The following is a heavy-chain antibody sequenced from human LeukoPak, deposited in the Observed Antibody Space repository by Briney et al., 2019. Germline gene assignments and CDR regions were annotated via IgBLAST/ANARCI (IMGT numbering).Heavy chain of an antibody. CDR1: GDTFTSYY. D-gene: IGHD6-13*01. J-gene: IGHJ4*02. Sequence: SVKVSCKASGDTFTSYYMHWVRQAPGQGLEWMGGIIPIFSTANYAQKFQGRLTITADKSTSTAYMELSSLRSEDTAVFYCARVVAAGTYFDYWGQGTLVTVSS. CDR3: ARVVAAGTYFDY. CDR2: IIPIFSTA. V-gene: IGHV1-69*06.